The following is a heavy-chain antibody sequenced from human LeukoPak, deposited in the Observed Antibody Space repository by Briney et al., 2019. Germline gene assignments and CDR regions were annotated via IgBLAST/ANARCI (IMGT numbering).Heavy chain of an antibody. CDR1: GGTFSSYA. J-gene: IGHJ6*02. D-gene: IGHD7-27*01. CDR2: IIPIFGIA. Sequence: SVKVSCKASGGTFSSYAISWVRQALGQGLEWMGRIIPIFGIANYAQKFQGRVTITADKSTSTAYMELSSLRSEDTAVYYCARDGLGNYGMDVWGQGTTVTVSS. V-gene: IGHV1-69*04. CDR3: ARDGLGNYGMDV.